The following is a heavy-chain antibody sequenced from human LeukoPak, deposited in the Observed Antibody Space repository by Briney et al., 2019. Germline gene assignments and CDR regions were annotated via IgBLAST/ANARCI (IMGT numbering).Heavy chain of an antibody. CDR3: ARTKGGPGSTWAFDI. CDR2: LNSDGSTT. Sequence: PGGSLRLSCAASGFTFSSYAMSWVRQAPGKGLVWVSRLNSDGSTTTYADSMKGRFTISRDNAKNTLYLQMNSLRAEDTAVYYCARTKGGPGSTWAFDIWGQGTMVTVSS. D-gene: IGHD6-13*01. CDR1: GFTFSSYA. J-gene: IGHJ3*02. V-gene: IGHV3-74*01.